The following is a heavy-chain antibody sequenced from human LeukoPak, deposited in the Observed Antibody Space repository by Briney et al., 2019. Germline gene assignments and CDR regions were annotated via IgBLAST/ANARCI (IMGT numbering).Heavy chain of an antibody. CDR2: IGTAGDT. CDR1: GFTFSDYD. Sequence: QPGGSLRLSCAASGFTFSDYDMHWVRQATGEGLEWVSAIGTAGDTYYTGSVKGRFTISRDNAKNSLYLQMNSLRAGDTAVYYCARVAKERVGGVYYFDYWGQGTLVTVSS. D-gene: IGHD1-1*01. V-gene: IGHV3-13*01. CDR3: ARVAKERVGGVYYFDY. J-gene: IGHJ4*02.